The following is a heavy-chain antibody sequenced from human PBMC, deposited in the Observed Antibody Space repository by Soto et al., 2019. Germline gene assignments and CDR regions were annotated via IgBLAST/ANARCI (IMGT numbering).Heavy chain of an antibody. CDR3: AREGGTRWAYDAFDI. Sequence: GGSLRLSCAASGFTVSSNYMSWVRQAPGKGLEWVSVIYSGGSTYYADSVKGRFTISRDNSKNTLYLQMNSLRAEDTAVYYCAREGGTRWAYDAFDIWGQGTMVTVSS. CDR1: GFTVSSNY. V-gene: IGHV3-66*01. J-gene: IGHJ3*02. D-gene: IGHD1-1*01. CDR2: IYSGGST.